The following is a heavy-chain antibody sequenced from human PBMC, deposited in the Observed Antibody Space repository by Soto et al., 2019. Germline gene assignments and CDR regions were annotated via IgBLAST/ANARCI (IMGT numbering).Heavy chain of an antibody. CDR1: GYTFTSYD. J-gene: IGHJ4*02. Sequence: QVQLVQSGAEVKKPGASVKVSCKASGYTFTSYDINWVRQATGQGLEWMGWMNPNSGNTGYAQKFQGRVNMTRNTSISTAYMELSSLRSEDTAVYYCARRITMVRGVTPAWDYWGQGTLVTVSS. CDR3: ARRITMVRGVTPAWDY. D-gene: IGHD3-10*01. V-gene: IGHV1-8*01. CDR2: MNPNSGNT.